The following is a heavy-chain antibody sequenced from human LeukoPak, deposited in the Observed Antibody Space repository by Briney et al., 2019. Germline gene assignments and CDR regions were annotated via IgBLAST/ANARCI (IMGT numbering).Heavy chain of an antibody. CDR1: GFTFSSYD. CDR3: AISSSPRGKVYYFDY. Sequence: GGSLRLSCAASGFTFSSYDMSWVRQAPGKGLEWVSAFSASGGSTHYADSVKGRFTISRDNAKNSLYLQMNSLRAEDTAVYYCAISSSPRGKVYYFDYWGQGTLVTVSS. CDR2: FSASGGST. D-gene: IGHD6-6*01. V-gene: IGHV3-23*01. J-gene: IGHJ4*02.